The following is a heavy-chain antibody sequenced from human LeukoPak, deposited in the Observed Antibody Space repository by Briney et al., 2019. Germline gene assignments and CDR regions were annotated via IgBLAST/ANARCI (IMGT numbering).Heavy chain of an antibody. Sequence: PGGSLRLSCAASEFTFSSYWMSWVRQAPGKGLEWVANIKQDGGEKYYLDSVKGRFTVSRDNAKNSLYLQMNSLRVEDTAFYYCAKDNRRHYTSGPNPDSLHWGQGALVTVSS. J-gene: IGHJ4*02. CDR2: IKQDGGEK. V-gene: IGHV3-7*03. D-gene: IGHD6-19*01. CDR1: EFTFSSYW. CDR3: AKDNRRHYTSGPNPDSLH.